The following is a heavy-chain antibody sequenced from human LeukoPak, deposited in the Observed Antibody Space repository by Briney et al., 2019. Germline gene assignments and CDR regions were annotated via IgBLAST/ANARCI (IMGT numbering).Heavy chain of an antibody. CDR2: IRYDGSNK. J-gene: IGHJ4*02. Sequence: GGSLRLSCAASGFTFSSYGMHWVRQAPGKGLEWVAFIRYDGSNKYYADSVKGRFTISRDNSKNTLYLQMNSLRAEDTAVYYCAKDLMEGVATGLFGYWGQGTLVTVSS. CDR1: GFTFSSYG. CDR3: AKDLMEGVATGLFGY. D-gene: IGHD5-12*01. V-gene: IGHV3-30*02.